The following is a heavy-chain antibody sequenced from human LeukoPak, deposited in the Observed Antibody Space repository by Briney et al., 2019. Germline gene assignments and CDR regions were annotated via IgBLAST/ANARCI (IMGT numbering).Heavy chain of an antibody. V-gene: IGHV4-38-2*02. CDR2: IYYSGST. D-gene: IGHD3-22*01. J-gene: IGHJ5*02. CDR3: ARQYYYESSGVDP. CDR1: GYSISSGYY. Sequence: PSETLSLTCTVSGYSISSGYYWGWIRQPPGKGLEWIGSIYYSGSTYYNPPLKSRVTISVDTSKNQFSLKLSSVTAADTAVYYCARQYYYESSGVDPWGQGTLVTVSS.